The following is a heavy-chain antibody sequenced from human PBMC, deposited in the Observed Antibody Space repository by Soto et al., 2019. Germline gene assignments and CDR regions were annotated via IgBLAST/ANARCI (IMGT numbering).Heavy chain of an antibody. J-gene: IGHJ3*02. CDR3: ASGSRFLEWPRGAFDI. CDR1: GDSVSSNSAA. Sequence: SQTLSLTCAISGDSVSSNSAAWNWIRQSPSRGLEWLGRTYYRSKWYNDYAVSVKSRITINPDTSKNQFSLQLNSVTPEDTAVYYCASGSRFLEWPRGAFDIWGQGTMVTVSS. CDR2: TYYRSKWYN. D-gene: IGHD3-3*01. V-gene: IGHV6-1*01.